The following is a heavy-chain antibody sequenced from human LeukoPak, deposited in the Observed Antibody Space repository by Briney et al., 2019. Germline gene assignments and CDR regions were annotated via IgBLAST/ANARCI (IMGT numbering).Heavy chain of an antibody. Sequence: PSETLSLTCTVSGGSISSYYWSWIRQPAGQGLEWIWRIYTSGSTNYNPSLKSRVTMSVDTSRNQFSLKLSSVTAADTAVYYCARRRNDFWSGYYDYWGQGTLVTVSS. CDR3: ARRRNDFWSGYYDY. CDR1: GGSISSYY. D-gene: IGHD3-3*01. V-gene: IGHV4-4*07. J-gene: IGHJ4*02. CDR2: IYTSGST.